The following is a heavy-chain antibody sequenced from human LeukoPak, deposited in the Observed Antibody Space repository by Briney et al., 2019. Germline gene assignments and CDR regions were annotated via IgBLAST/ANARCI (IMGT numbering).Heavy chain of an antibody. D-gene: IGHD6-19*01. CDR2: IYYSGST. CDR1: GGSISSSSYY. Sequence: SETLSLTCTVSGGSISSSSYYWCWIRQPPGKGLEWIGSIYYSGSTYYNPSLKSRVTISVDTSKNQFSLKLSSVTAADTAVYYCARNLGAVAGTRWFDPWGQRTLVTVSS. J-gene: IGHJ5*02. CDR3: ARNLGAVAGTRWFDP. V-gene: IGHV4-39*01.